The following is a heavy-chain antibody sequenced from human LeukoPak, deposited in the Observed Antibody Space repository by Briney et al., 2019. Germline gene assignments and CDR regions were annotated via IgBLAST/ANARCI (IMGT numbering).Heavy chain of an antibody. D-gene: IGHD2/OR15-2a*01. CDR1: GGSISSYY. CDR3: ARLPRGFYGFGY. J-gene: IGHJ4*02. V-gene: IGHV4-59*01. CDR2: IYYSGST. Sequence: SETLSLTCTVSGGSISSYYWSWIRQPPGKGLEWIGYIYYSGSTNYNPSLKSRVTISVDTSKNQFSLKLSSVTAADTAVYYCARLPRGFYGFGYWGQGTLVTVSS.